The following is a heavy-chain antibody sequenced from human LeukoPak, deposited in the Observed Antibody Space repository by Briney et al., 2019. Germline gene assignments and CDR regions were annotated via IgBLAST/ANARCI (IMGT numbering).Heavy chain of an antibody. D-gene: IGHD6-13*01. J-gene: IGHJ4*02. CDR2: INHSGIT. CDR1: GGSFSGYY. CDR3: ARARRQQLVLNY. V-gene: IGHV4-34*01. Sequence: SETLSLICAVYGGSFSGYYWSWIRQPPGKGLEWIGEINHSGITNYNPSLKSRVTISVDTSKNQFSLKLSSVTAADTAVYYCARARRQQLVLNYWGQGTLVTVSS.